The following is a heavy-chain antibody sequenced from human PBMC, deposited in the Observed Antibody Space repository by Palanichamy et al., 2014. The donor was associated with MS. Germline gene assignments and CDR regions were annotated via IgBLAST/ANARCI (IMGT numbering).Heavy chain of an antibody. J-gene: IGHJ4*02. CDR3: ARDFWAAYCSGGSCHFDY. CDR2: ISGHNDNT. D-gene: IGHD2-15*01. V-gene: IGHV1-18*01. CDR1: GFTFSNYG. Sequence: QVELVQSGAEVKKPGASVKVSCKASGFTFSNYGISWVRQAPGQGLEWMGWISGHNDNTKYAQKFQDRVTLTTDTSTSTAYMELRSLRSDDTAVYFCARDFWAAYCSGGSCHFDYWGQGTLVTVSS.